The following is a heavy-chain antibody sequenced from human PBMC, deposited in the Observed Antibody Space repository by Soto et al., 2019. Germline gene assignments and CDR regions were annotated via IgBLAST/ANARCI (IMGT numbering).Heavy chain of an antibody. J-gene: IGHJ4*02. CDR1: GGSISSSSYY. CDR2: GYYSGST. CDR3: ASSTMRSNWYFDY. Sequence: SETLSLTCTVSGGSISSSSYYWGWIRQPPGKGLEYIGSGYYSGSTYYSPSLKSRVTISVDTSKNQFSLKLSSVTAADTAVYYCASSTMRSNWYFDYWGQGTLVTVSS. V-gene: IGHV4-39*01. D-gene: IGHD3-22*01.